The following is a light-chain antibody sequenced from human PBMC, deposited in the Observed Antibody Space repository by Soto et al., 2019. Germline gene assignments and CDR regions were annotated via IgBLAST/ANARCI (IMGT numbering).Light chain of an antibody. CDR2: GAS. Sequence: IVMTQSPATLSVSPGERATLSCRASQSVSSTLAWYQQKPGQAPRLLIYGASTRATGIPARFSGSGSGTEFTLTISSLQSEDFAVYYCQHYNNWPPIFTFGPGTKVDIK. V-gene: IGKV3-15*01. CDR1: QSVSST. J-gene: IGKJ3*01. CDR3: QHYNNWPPIFT.